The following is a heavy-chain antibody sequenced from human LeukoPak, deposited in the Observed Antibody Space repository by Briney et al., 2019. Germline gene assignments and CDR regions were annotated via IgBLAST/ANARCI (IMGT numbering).Heavy chain of an antibody. J-gene: IGHJ4*02. D-gene: IGHD2-2*01. Sequence: KPSETLSLTCALSVYSISSGYYWGWIRQPPGKGLEWIGSIYHSGSTYYNPSLKSRVTISVDTSKNQISLKLSSVTAADTAVYYCARALGYCSSTSCLYYFDYWGQGTLVTVSS. CDR3: ARALGYCSSTSCLYYFDY. CDR1: VYSISSGYY. V-gene: IGHV4-38-2*01. CDR2: IYHSGST.